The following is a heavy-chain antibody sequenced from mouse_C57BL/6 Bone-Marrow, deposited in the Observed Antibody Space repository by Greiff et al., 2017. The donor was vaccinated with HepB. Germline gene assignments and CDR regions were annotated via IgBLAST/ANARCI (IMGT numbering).Heavy chain of an antibody. CDR2: IYPGSGNT. V-gene: IGHV1-76*01. CDR3: AHYGYDDWYFDV. CDR1: GYTFTDYY. J-gene: IGHJ1*03. Sequence: QVQLQQSGAELVRPGASVKLSCKASGYTFTDYYINWVKQRPGQGLEWIARIYPGSGNTYYNEKFKGKATLTAEKSSSTAYMQLSSLTSEDSAVYFCAHYGYDDWYFDVWGTGTTVTVSS. D-gene: IGHD2-2*01.